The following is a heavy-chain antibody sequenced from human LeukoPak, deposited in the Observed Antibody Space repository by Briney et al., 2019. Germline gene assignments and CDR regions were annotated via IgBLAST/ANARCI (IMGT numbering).Heavy chain of an antibody. D-gene: IGHD6-19*01. CDR2: IYHSGST. CDR1: GYSISSGYY. Sequence: SDTLSLTCSVSGYSISSGYYWGWIRQPPGKGLEWIGSIYHSGSTYYNPSLKSRVTISVDMSKNQFSLELDSVTAADTAVYYCARVAVAGYFDHWGQGTLVTVSS. J-gene: IGHJ4*02. V-gene: IGHV4-38-2*02. CDR3: ARVAVAGYFDH.